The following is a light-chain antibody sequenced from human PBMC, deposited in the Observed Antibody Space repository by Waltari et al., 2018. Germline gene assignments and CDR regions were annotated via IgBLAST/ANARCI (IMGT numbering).Light chain of an antibody. J-gene: IGLJ3*02. CDR1: SLRTSY. Sequence: SSELTQGPDVSVALGQTVKITCQGDSLRTSYASWYPVKPGQAPVLVLFGQGERPSGSPDRVSGDSSGTTSAWTITGAQAEDEADYHCHSRKGSDNQVLFGGGTKLTVL. V-gene: IGLV3-19*01. CDR3: HSRKGSDNQVL. CDR2: GQG.